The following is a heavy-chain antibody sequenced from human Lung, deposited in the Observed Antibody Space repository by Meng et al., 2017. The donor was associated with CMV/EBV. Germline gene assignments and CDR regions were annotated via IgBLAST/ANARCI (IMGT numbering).Heavy chain of an antibody. CDR3: ARACSSTSCLAAYYYYGMDV. CDR1: GFTFSDYY. CDR2: ISSSSSTI. Sequence: SCAASGFTFSDYYMSWIRQAPGKGLEWVSYISSSSSTIYYADSVKGRFTISRDNAKNSLYLQMNSLRAEDTAVYYCARACSSTSCLAAYYYYGMDVWXQGPTVTVSS. V-gene: IGHV3-11*04. D-gene: IGHD2-2*01. J-gene: IGHJ6*02.